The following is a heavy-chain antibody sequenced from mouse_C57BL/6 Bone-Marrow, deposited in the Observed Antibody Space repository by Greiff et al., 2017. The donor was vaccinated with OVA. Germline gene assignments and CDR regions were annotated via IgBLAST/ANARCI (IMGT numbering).Heavy chain of an antibody. V-gene: IGHV1-81*01. CDR1: GYTFTSYG. CDR3: AREGAYYSNYVGFAY. Sequence: VKLMESGAELARPGASVKLSCKASGYTFTSYGISWVKQRTGQGLEWIGEIYPRSGNTYYNEKFKGKATLTADKSSSTAYMELRSLTSEDSAVYFCAREGAYYSNYVGFAYWGQGTLVTVSA. J-gene: IGHJ3*01. CDR2: IYPRSGNT. D-gene: IGHD2-5*01.